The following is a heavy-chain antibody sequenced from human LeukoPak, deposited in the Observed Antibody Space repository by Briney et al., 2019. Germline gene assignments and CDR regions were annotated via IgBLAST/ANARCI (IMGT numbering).Heavy chain of an antibody. Sequence: GGSVRLSCAASGFSFSGYVMSWVRQAPGKGLEWVSVIGRSGDYTHYADSVKGRFNISRDNSKNALSLQMSSLRAEDTAIYYCAKDRDDSGDYAFDYWGQGVLVTVSS. J-gene: IGHJ4*02. V-gene: IGHV3-23*01. D-gene: IGHD4-17*01. CDR3: AKDRDDSGDYAFDY. CDR2: IGRSGDYT. CDR1: GFSFSGYV.